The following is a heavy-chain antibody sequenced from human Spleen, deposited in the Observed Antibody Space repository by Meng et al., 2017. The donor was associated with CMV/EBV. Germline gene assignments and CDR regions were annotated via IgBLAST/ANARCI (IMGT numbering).Heavy chain of an antibody. CDR2: INVGNGDT. D-gene: IGHD5-12*01. V-gene: IGHV1-3*01. J-gene: IGHJ5*02. CDR3: ARNIAWFDP. CDR1: GYIFSTYA. Sequence: QVQLVQSGAEVKKPGASVKVSCKASGYIFSTYAIHWVRQAPGQGLEWMGWINVGNGDTKFSQKVQGRVTITRNTSISTAYMELSSLRSEDTAVYYCARNIAWFDPWGQGTLVTVSS.